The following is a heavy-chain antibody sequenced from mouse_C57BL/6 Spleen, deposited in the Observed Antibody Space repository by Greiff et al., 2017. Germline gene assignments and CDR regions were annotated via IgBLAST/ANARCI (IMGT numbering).Heavy chain of an antibody. J-gene: IGHJ2*01. D-gene: IGHD4-1*01. CDR2: ISYDGSN. CDR1: GYSITSGYY. CDR3: ARGTGTEDY. V-gene: IGHV3-6*01. Sequence: EVKLQESGPGLVKPSQSLSLTCSVTGYSITSGYYWNWIRQFPGNKLEWMGYISYDGSNNYNPSLKNRISITRDTSKNQFFLKLNSVTTEDTATXYCARGTGTEDYWGQGTTLTVSS.